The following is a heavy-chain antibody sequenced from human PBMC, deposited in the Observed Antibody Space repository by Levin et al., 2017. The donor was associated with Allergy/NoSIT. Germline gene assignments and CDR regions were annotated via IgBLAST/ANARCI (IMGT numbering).Heavy chain of an antibody. CDR1: SDSISRSN. Sequence: ESLKISCTVSSDSISRSNWGWIRQPPGKGLEWIGYILHTGNTNYNPSLKSRVTISIDTSRKQFSLRLNSLTATDTAFYYCARESWGSLLDWGQGILVTVSS. CDR3: ARESWGSLLD. D-gene: IGHD7-27*01. V-gene: IGHV4-59*08. CDR2: ILHTGNT. J-gene: IGHJ4*02.